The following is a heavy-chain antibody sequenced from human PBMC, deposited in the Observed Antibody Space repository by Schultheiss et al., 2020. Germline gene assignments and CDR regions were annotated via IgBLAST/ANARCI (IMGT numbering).Heavy chain of an antibody. CDR2: INSDGSST. CDR3: AREQVAAAAAYNWFDP. Sequence: GTLRLFCAASGFTFSSYWMHWVRQAPGKGLVWVSRINSDGSSTSYADSVKGRFTISRDNAKNTLYLQMNSLRAEDTAVYYCAREQVAAAAAYNWFDPWGQGTLVSGS. V-gene: IGHV3-74*01. D-gene: IGHD6-13*01. J-gene: IGHJ5*02. CDR1: GFTFSSYW.